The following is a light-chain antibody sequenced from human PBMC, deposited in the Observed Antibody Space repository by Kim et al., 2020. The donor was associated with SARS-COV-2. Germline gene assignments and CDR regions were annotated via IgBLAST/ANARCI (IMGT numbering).Light chain of an antibody. CDR1: AGAVTSDHF. V-gene: IGLV7-46*01. Sequence: PGGTVTLTCDSSAGAVTSDHFPYWFQQKPGQAPRTLIYDSGNRHSWTPARFSGSLLGGKAALTPSAAQAEDEADYYCLLSYSDSRVFGGGTQLTVL. CDR3: LLSYSDSRV. J-gene: IGLJ2*01. CDR2: DSG.